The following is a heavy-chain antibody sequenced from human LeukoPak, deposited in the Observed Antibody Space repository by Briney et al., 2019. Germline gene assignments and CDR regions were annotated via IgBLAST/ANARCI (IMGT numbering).Heavy chain of an antibody. CDR2: IKQDGSEK. J-gene: IGHJ5*02. CDR3: ARGLRYDSSESQYNWFDP. CDR1: GFTFSSYW. V-gene: IGHV3-7*01. Sequence: PGGSLRLSCAASGFTFSSYWMSWVRQAPGKGLEWVANIKQDGSEKYYVDSVKGRFTISRDNAKNSLYLQMNSRRAEDTAVYYCARGLRYDSSESQYNWFDPWGQGTLVIVSS. D-gene: IGHD3-22*01.